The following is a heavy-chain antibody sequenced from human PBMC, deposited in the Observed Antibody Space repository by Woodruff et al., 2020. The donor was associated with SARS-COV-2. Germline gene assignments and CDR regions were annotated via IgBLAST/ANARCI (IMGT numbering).Heavy chain of an antibody. V-gene: IGHV4-34*01. D-gene: IGHD3-16*01. J-gene: IGHJ4*02. CDR3: ARGGGPLDN. Sequence: SYNPSLKSRVTISLDTSKNQFSLRLSSLIAADTAVYYCARGGGPLDNWGQGTPVTVSS.